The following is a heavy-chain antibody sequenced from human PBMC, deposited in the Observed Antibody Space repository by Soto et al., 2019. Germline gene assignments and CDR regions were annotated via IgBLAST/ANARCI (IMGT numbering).Heavy chain of an antibody. CDR1: GFTFNTHD. D-gene: IGHD4-17*01. Sequence: VELVESGGGVVQPGGSLRLSCAASGFTFNTHDMHWVRQAPGKGLAWVAVIWYDGSQRYYADFVRGRFTSSRDNSQNTLYLQMTSLRAEDTAVYYCARIDDYGDYVTDYWGQGALVTVSS. J-gene: IGHJ4*02. CDR2: IWYDGSQR. CDR3: ARIDDYGDYVTDY. V-gene: IGHV3-33*01.